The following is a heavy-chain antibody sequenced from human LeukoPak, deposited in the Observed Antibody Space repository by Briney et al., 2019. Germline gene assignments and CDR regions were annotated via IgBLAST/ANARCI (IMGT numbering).Heavy chain of an antibody. CDR3: AREFRKSVGWYFDL. J-gene: IGHJ2*01. Sequence: PGGSLRLSCTASGFTFSTYGMHWVRQAPGKGLEWVTLISYDGSTKYYSDSVKGRFTLSRDNSKNTLYLQMSSLRAEDTAVYYCAREFRKSVGWYFDLWGRGTLVTVSS. CDR1: GFTFSTYG. CDR2: ISYDGSTK. V-gene: IGHV3-30*03.